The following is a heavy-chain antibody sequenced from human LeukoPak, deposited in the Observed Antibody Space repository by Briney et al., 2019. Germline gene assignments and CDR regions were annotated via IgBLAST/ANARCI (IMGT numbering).Heavy chain of an antibody. V-gene: IGHV3-48*03. Sequence: PGGSLRLSCAASGFTFSSYEMNWVRQAPGKGLEWVSYISSSGSTIYYADSVKGRFTISRDNAKNSLYLQMNSLRAEDTAVYYCANTAAGTGALDYWGQGTLVTVSS. CDR1: GFTFSSYE. J-gene: IGHJ4*02. CDR3: ANTAAGTGALDY. CDR2: ISSSGSTI. D-gene: IGHD6-13*01.